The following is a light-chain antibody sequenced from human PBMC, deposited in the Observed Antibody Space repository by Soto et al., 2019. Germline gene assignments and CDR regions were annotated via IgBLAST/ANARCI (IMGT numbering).Light chain of an antibody. J-gene: IGKJ3*01. CDR2: GAS. CDR1: QSIRTN. CDR3: QQYFNWPLTWT. V-gene: IGKV3-15*01. Sequence: EIVLTQSPATLSVSAGGTVTLSCRASQSIRTNVAWYQQIPGQAPRLLVYGASTRSTGVPARFSGSGSGFEFTLTISSLQSEDSAFYYCQQYFNWPLTWTFGPGTKVQIK.